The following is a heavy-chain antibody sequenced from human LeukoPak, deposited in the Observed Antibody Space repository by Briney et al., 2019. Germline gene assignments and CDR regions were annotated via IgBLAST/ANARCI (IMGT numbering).Heavy chain of an antibody. D-gene: IGHD2-15*01. CDR2: ISAYNDNR. CDR3: ARDGCRGGSCYSDY. Sequence: ASVKVSCKASGYTFTSYGISWVRQAPGQGLEWMGWISAYNDNRRNAQKFQGRVTMTTDTSTSTAYTELRSLRSDDTAVYYCARDGCRGGSCYSDYWGQGTLVTVSS. CDR1: GYTFTSYG. J-gene: IGHJ4*02. V-gene: IGHV1-18*01.